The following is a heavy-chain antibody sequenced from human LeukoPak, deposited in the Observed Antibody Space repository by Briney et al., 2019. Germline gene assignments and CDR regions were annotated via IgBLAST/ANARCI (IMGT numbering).Heavy chain of an antibody. Sequence: GGSLRLSCAASGFTFSGSAMHWVRQASGKGLEWVGRIRSKANSYATAYAASGKGRFTISRDDSKNTAYLQMNSLKTEDTAVYYCTRPIVGATVFDIWGQGTMVTVSS. CDR3: TRPIVGATVFDI. V-gene: IGHV3-73*01. CDR2: IRSKANSYAT. D-gene: IGHD1-26*01. CDR1: GFTFSGSA. J-gene: IGHJ3*02.